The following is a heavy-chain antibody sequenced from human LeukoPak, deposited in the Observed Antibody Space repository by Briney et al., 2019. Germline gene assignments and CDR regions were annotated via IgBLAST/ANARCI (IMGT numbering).Heavy chain of an antibody. CDR1: GFTFSTYA. V-gene: IGHV3-23*01. CDR2: ISGSGDST. D-gene: IGHD3-10*01. J-gene: IGHJ5*02. Sequence: SGGSLRLSCAASGFTFSTYAMSWVRQAPGKGLEWVSSISGSGDSTSYADSAKGRFTVSRDNFKNMLYLQMNSLRVEDTAVYYCVRARYGSGTPNWIDPWGERTLVTVSS. CDR3: VRARYGSGTPNWIDP.